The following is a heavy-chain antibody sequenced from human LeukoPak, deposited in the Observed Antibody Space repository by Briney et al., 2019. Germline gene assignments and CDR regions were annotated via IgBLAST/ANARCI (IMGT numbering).Heavy chain of an antibody. CDR1: GGSITSYY. V-gene: IGHV4-59*01. D-gene: IGHD3-10*01. CDR2: IYYSGNT. Sequence: SETLSLTCTVSGGSITSYYCSWIRQPPGKGLEWIGYIYYSGNTNYNPSLKSRVTISIDTSKNQFSQKLSSVTAADTAVYYCARGFGHPGMDVWGQGTTVTVSS. J-gene: IGHJ6*02. CDR3: ARGFGHPGMDV.